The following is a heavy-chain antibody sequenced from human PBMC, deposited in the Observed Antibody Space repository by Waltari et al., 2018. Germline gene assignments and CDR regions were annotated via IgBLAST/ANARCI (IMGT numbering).Heavy chain of an antibody. J-gene: IGHJ4*02. CDR1: SSYS. D-gene: IGHD4-17*01. Sequence: SSYSMNGVRQAPGKGLGWISYIKSTGSTIHYADSVKGRFTISRDNAKNSLYLQMNSLRDEDTAVYYCARGLGDYTYWGQGTLVTVSS. CDR3: ARGLGDYTY. CDR2: IKSTGSTI. V-gene: IGHV3-48*02.